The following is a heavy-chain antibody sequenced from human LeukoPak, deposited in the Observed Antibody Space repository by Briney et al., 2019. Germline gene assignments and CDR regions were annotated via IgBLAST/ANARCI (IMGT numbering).Heavy chain of an antibody. Sequence: SETLSLTCAVYGGSFSGYYWSWIRQPPGKGLEWIGEINHSGSTNYNPSLKSRVTISVDTSKNQFSLKLSSVTAADTAVYYCARDLPGILLANAYYYYYGMDVWGQGTTVTVSS. D-gene: IGHD1-1*01. CDR3: ARDLPGILLANAYYYYYGMDV. CDR1: GGSFSGYY. V-gene: IGHV4-34*01. J-gene: IGHJ6*02. CDR2: INHSGST.